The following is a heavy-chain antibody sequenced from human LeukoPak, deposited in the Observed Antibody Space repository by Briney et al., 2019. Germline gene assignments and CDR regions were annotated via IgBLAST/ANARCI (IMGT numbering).Heavy chain of an antibody. D-gene: IGHD3-3*01. CDR2: IYYSGST. J-gene: IGHJ5*02. V-gene: IGHV4-39*07. CDR1: GGSISSSSYY. CDR3: ASYYDFWSGYYTERVRWFDP. Sequence: PSETLSLTCTVSGGSISSSSYYWGWIRQPPGKGLEWIGSIYYSGSTYYNPSLKSRVTISVDTSKNQFSLKLSSVTAADTAVYYCASYYDFWSGYYTERVRWFDPWGQGTLVTVSS.